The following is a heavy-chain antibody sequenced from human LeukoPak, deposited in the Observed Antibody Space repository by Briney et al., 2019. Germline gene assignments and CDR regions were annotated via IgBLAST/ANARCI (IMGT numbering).Heavy chain of an antibody. V-gene: IGHV4-31*03. CDR1: GGSISSGGYY. Sequence: SQTLSLTCTVSGGSISSGGYYRSWIRQHPGKGLEWIGYIYYSGSTYYNPSLKSRVTISVDTSKNQFSLKLSSVTAADTAVYYCARVTFLYSSTSCPQYYFDYWGQGTLVTVSS. D-gene: IGHD2-2*01. J-gene: IGHJ4*02. CDR2: IYYSGST. CDR3: ARVTFLYSSTSCPQYYFDY.